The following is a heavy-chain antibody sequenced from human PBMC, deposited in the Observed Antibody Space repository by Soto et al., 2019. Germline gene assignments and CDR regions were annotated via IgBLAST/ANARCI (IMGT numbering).Heavy chain of an antibody. CDR1: GFTFSNAW. Sequence: EVQLVESGGGLVKPGGSLRLSCAASGFTFSNAWMSWVRQAPGKGLEWVGRIKSKTDGGTTDYAAPVKGRFTISRDDSKNTQYLQMNSLKTEDTAVYYCTTDQPGYCSGGSCPYWYLDLWGRGTLVTVSS. J-gene: IGHJ2*01. CDR2: IKSKTDGGTT. D-gene: IGHD2-15*01. CDR3: TTDQPGYCSGGSCPYWYLDL. V-gene: IGHV3-15*01.